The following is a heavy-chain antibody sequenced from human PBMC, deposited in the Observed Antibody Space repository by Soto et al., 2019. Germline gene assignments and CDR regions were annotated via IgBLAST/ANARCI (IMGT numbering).Heavy chain of an antibody. CDR3: ARGDSGSYFDY. D-gene: IGHD1-26*01. V-gene: IGHV4-34*01. J-gene: IGHJ4*03. CDR1: NGSFSGYY. Sequence: SETLSLTCAVYNGSFSGYYWNWIRQPPGKGLEWIGEISQSGSTDYNVSLKSRVTISVDKSKNQSSLKLGSVTAADTAVYYCARGDSGSYFDYWGQGNLVTVSS. CDR2: ISQSGST.